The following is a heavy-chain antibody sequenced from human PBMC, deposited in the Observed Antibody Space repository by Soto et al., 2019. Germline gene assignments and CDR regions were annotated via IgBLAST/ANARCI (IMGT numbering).Heavy chain of an antibody. D-gene: IGHD2-15*01. CDR2: IYPGDSDT. V-gene: IGHV5-51*01. CDR1: GYSFTSYW. J-gene: IGHJ5*02. CDR3: ARLRPAEGYCSGGSCSQGWFDP. Sequence: GESLKISFKGSGYSFTSYWIGWVRQMPGKGLEWMGIIYPGDSDTRYSPSFQGQVTISADKSISTAYLQWSSLKASDTAMYYCARLRPAEGYCSGGSCSQGWFDPWGQGTLVTVSS.